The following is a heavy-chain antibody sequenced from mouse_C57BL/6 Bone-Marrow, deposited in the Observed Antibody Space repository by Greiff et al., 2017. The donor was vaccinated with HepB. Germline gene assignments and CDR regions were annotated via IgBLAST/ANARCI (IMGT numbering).Heavy chain of an antibody. J-gene: IGHJ3*01. CDR3: TRDYDYSAWFPH. D-gene: IGHD2-4*01. CDR1: GFTFRSYA. V-gene: IGHV5-9-1*02. CDR2: ISSGGDYI. Sequence: DVKLEESGEGLVKPRGSLKHSYAASGFTFRSYAMSWVRQTPEKRLEWVAYISSGGDYIYYADPVKGRFTISRDNARNTLYLQMSSLKSEDTAMYYCTRDYDYSAWFPHCCEGSLAIVSA.